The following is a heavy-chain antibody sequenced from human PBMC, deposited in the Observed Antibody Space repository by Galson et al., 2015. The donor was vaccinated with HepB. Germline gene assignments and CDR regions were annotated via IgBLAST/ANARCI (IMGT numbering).Heavy chain of an antibody. CDR2: IIPIFGTA. V-gene: IGHV1-69*13. Sequence: SVKVSCKASGGTFSSYAISWVRQAPGQGLEWMGGIIPIFGTANYAQKFQGRVTITADESTSTAYMELSSLRSEDTAVYYCARDQRWGEASITIFGVVDYYYYGMDVWGQGTTVTVSS. CDR1: GGTFSSYA. D-gene: IGHD3-3*01. CDR3: ARDQRWGEASITIFGVVDYYYYGMDV. J-gene: IGHJ6*02.